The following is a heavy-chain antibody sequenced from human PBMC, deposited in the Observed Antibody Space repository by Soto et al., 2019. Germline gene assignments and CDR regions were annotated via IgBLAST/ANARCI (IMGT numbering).Heavy chain of an antibody. Sequence: PGESLKISCKGSGYSFTSYWIGWVRQMPGKGLEWMGIIYPGDSDTKYSPSFQGQVTISADKSISTAYLQWSSLKASDTAMYYCARQPATYYNILTGFAMNYFVSWGQSTLVTVSS. CDR1: GYSFTSYW. CDR3: ARQPATYYNILTGFAMNYFVS. CDR2: IYPGDSDT. D-gene: IGHD3-9*01. J-gene: IGHJ4*02. V-gene: IGHV5-51*01.